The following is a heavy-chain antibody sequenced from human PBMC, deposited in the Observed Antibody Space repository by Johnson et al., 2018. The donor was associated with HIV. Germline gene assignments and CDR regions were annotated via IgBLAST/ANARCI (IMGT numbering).Heavy chain of an antibody. Sequence: DSVKGRFTISRDNAKKSLYLQMNSLRAEDTAVYYCASGAAAAPDAFDIWGQGTMVTVSS. CDR3: ASGAAAAPDAFDI. V-gene: IGHV3-11*04. J-gene: IGHJ3*02. D-gene: IGHD6-13*01.